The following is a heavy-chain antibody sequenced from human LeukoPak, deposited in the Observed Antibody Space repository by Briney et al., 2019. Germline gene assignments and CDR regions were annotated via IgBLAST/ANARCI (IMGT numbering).Heavy chain of an antibody. CDR2: VYSSGST. J-gene: IGHJ4*02. CDR1: GDSISSARNY. V-gene: IGHV4-39*01. Sequence: SSETLSLTCTVSGDSISSARNYWGWIRQSPGKGLEWLASVYSSGSTHSNPSLTSRVSISIDMSKNQFSLKLYSVTASDAAIYYCARHLSGTAMAHYFDFWGQGTLVTVSS. CDR3: ARHLSGTAMAHYFDF. D-gene: IGHD5-18*01.